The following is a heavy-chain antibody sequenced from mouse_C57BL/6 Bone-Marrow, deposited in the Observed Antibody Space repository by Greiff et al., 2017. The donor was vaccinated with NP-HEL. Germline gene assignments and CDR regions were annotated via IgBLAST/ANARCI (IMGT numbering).Heavy chain of an antibody. V-gene: IGHV1-81*01. Sequence: QVQLKESGAELARPGASVKLSCKASGYTFTSYGISWVKQRTGQGLEWIGEIYPRSGNTYYNEKFKGKATLTADKSSSTAYMELRSLTSEDSACYFCARDHYDGSSPYYFDYWGQGTTLTVSS. D-gene: IGHD1-1*01. CDR2: IYPRSGNT. CDR1: GYTFTSYG. J-gene: IGHJ2*01. CDR3: ARDHYDGSSPYYFDY.